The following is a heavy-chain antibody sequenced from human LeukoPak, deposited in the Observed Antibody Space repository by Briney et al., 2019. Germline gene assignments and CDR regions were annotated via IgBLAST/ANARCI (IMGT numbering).Heavy chain of an antibody. D-gene: IGHD6-13*01. V-gene: IGHV4-39*01. J-gene: IGHJ5*02. CDR2: IYYSGST. Sequence: SETLTLTCTVSGGSTSSSSYYWGWIRQPPEKGLEWIGSIYYSGSTYYNPSLKSRVTISVDTSKNQFSLKLSSVTAADTAVYYCASALTDSSSWYVGGWFDPWGQGTLVTVSS. CDR3: ASALTDSSSWYVGGWFDP. CDR1: GGSTSSSSYY.